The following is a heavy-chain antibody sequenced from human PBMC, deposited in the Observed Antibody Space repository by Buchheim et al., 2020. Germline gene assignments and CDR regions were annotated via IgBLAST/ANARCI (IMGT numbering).Heavy chain of an antibody. CDR2: INPSGGST. V-gene: IGHV1-46*01. J-gene: IGHJ6*02. Sequence: QVQLVQSGAEVKKPGASVKVSCKASGYTFTSYYMHWVRQAPGQGLEWMGIINPSGGSTSYAQKFQGRVTMPRDTSTSTVYMELSSLISEDTAVYYCARENGTSVVPSAIENYYYYYYGMDVWGQGTT. CDR1: GYTFTSYY. CDR3: ARENGTSVVPSAIENYYYYYYGMDV. D-gene: IGHD2-2*01.